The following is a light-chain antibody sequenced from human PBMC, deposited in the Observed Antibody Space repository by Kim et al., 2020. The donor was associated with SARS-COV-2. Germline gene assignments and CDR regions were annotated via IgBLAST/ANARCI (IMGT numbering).Light chain of an antibody. J-gene: IGLJ1*01. V-gene: IGLV1-40*01. CDR1: SSNIGGLSD. Sequence: QRVTISCTASSSNIGGLSDVHWYQQFPGTAPKLLIYGNTNRPSGVPDRFSGSKSGTSASLAITGLQAEDEADYYCQSYDNSLSAYVFGTGTKVTVL. CDR3: QSYDNSLSAYV. CDR2: GNT.